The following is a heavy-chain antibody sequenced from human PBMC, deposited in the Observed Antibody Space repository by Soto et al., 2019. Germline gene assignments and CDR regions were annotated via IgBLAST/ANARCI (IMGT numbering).Heavy chain of an antibody. CDR3: ARGPGTTPDENDAFDI. J-gene: IGHJ3*02. D-gene: IGHD1-7*01. V-gene: IGHV4-31*03. Sequence: SLSLTCTVCGGCISSGGYYGSWIRQHPGKGLEWIGYIYYSGSTYYNPSLKSRVTISVDTSKNQFSLKLSSVTAADTAVYYRARGPGTTPDENDAFDICGQRTMVTVSS. CDR1: GGCISSGGYY. CDR2: IYYSGST.